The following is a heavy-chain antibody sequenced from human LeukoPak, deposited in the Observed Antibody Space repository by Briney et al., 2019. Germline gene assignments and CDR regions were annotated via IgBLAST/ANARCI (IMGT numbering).Heavy chain of an antibody. J-gene: IGHJ6*02. Sequence: PSGTLSLTCAVYGGSFSGYYWSWIRQPPGKGLEWIGEINHSGSTNYNPSLKSRVTISVDTSKNQFSLKLSSVTAADTAVYYCARGLLGIAAAGTGNYYYYGMDVWGQGTTVTVSS. D-gene: IGHD6-13*01. CDR1: GGSFSGYY. V-gene: IGHV4-34*01. CDR2: INHSGST. CDR3: ARGLLGIAAAGTGNYYYYGMDV.